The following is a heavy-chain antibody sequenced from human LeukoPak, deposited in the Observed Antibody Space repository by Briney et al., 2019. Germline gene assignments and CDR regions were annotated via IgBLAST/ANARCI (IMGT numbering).Heavy chain of an antibody. CDR2: IYYSGST. D-gene: IGHD6-13*01. V-gene: IGHV4-59*12. CDR3: AAFPEAAAPGYDY. Sequence: ETLSLTCTVSGGSISSYYWSWIRQPPGKGLEWIGYIYYSGSTNYNPSLKSRVTISADTSKNQFSLKLSSVTAADTAVYYCAAFPEAAAPGYDYWGQGTLVTVSS. J-gene: IGHJ4*02. CDR1: GGSISSYY.